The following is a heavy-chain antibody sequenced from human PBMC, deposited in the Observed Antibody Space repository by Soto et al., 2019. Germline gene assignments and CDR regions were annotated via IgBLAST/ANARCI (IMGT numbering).Heavy chain of an antibody. Sequence: TSETLSLTCTVAGGSISSYYWSWIRQPPGKGLEWIGYIYYSGSTNYNPSLKSRVTISVHTPKNQFSLKLSSVTAADTAVYYCARDYRGNYYYGMDVWGQGTTVTVSS. V-gene: IGHV4-59*01. J-gene: IGHJ6*02. CDR2: IYYSGST. D-gene: IGHD1-26*01. CDR3: ARDYRGNYYYGMDV. CDR1: GGSISSYY.